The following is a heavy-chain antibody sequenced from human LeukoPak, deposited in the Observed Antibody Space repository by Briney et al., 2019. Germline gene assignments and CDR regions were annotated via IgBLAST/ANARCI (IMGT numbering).Heavy chain of an antibody. CDR2: IYYSGIT. Sequence: SETLSLTCTVSGGSISSYYWSWIRQPPGKGLEWIGYIYYSGITHYNPSLKSRVAISVDTSKNQFSLKLSSVTAADTAVYYCARYFDFWSGYPSFDYWGQGTLVTVSS. CDR3: ARYFDFWSGYPSFDY. CDR1: GGSISSYY. V-gene: IGHV4-59*08. D-gene: IGHD3-3*01. J-gene: IGHJ4*02.